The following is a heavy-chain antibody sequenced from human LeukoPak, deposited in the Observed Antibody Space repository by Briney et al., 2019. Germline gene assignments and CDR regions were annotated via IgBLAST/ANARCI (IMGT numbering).Heavy chain of an antibody. CDR3: ARMDGYSSSWYSYYYYYYMDV. D-gene: IGHD6-13*01. CDR1: GFTFSSYW. CDR2: IKQDGSEK. Sequence: PGGSLRLSCAASGFTFSSYWMSWARQAPGKGLEWVANIKQDGSEKYYVDSVKGRFTISRDNAKNSLYLQMNSLRAEDTAVYYCARMDGYSSSWYSYYYYYYMDVWGKGTTVTVSS. V-gene: IGHV3-7*01. J-gene: IGHJ6*03.